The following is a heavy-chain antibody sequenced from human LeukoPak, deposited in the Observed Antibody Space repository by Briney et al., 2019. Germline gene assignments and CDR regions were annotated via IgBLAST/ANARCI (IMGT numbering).Heavy chain of an antibody. CDR2: ISYDGSNK. J-gene: IGHJ4*01. CDR3: ARDFGGDSTSD. V-gene: IGHV3-30-3*01. D-gene: IGHD6-13*01. Sequence: GGSLRLSYAASGFTFSRFAMHWVRQGPGKGLEWVAVISYDGSNKDFADSVKGRSTISRDNSKNTLYLQMNSLKPDDTAVYYCARDFGGDSTSDWGHGTLVTVSS. CDR1: GFTFSRFA.